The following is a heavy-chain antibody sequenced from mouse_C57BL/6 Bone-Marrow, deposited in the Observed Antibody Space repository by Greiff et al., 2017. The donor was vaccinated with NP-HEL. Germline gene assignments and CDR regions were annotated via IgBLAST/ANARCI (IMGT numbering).Heavy chain of an antibody. CDR2: IDPSDSET. J-gene: IGHJ1*03. CDR1: GYTFTSYW. CDR3: ARIRPGYFDV. V-gene: IGHV1-52*01. Sequence: QVQLQQSGAELVRPGSSVKLSCKASGYTFTSYWMHWVKQRPIQGLEWIGNIDPSDSETHYNQKFKDKATLTVDKSSSTAYMQLSSLTSEDSAVYYCARIRPGYFDVWGTGTTVTVSS.